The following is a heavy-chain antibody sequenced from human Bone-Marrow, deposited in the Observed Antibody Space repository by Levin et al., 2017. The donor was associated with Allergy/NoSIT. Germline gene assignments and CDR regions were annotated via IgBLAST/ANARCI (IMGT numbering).Heavy chain of an antibody. CDR1: GFTFDDYA. J-gene: IGHJ4*02. CDR3: AMTLGY. V-gene: IGHV3-9*01. D-gene: IGHD2-21*02. CDR2: ISWNSGSI. Sequence: GGSLRLSCAASGFTFDDYAMHWVRQAPGKGLEWVSGISWNSGSIGYADSVKGRFTISRDNAKNSLYLQMNSLRAEDTALYYCAMTLGYWGQGTLVTVSS.